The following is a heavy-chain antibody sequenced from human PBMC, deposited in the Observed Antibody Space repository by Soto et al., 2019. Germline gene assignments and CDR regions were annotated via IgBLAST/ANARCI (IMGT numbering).Heavy chain of an antibody. D-gene: IGHD4-4*01. J-gene: IGHJ4*02. CDR1: GFTFSSYW. Sequence: EVQLVESGGGLVQPGGSLRLSCAASGFTFSSYWMHWVRQAPGKGLEWVSRINDDGRRTSYADSVKGRFTISRDNAKKTLYLQMNSLRDDDTATYYCARRNRPSYTSDYWGQGTLVTVSS. CDR2: INDDGRRT. CDR3: ARRNRPSYTSDY. V-gene: IGHV3-74*01.